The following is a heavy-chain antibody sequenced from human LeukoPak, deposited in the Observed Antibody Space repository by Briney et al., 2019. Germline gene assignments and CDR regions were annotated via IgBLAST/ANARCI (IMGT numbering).Heavy chain of an antibody. Sequence: GGSLRLSCAADGFTFSSYGMHWVRQAPGKGLEWVAVISYDGSNKYYEDSVKGRFTFSRDNSKNTLYLEMNSLRAEDTAVYYCARERGGPDWYFDLWGCGTLVTVSS. V-gene: IGHV3-30*03. CDR1: GFTFSSYG. CDR3: ARERGGPDWYFDL. D-gene: IGHD3-10*01. CDR2: ISYDGSNK. J-gene: IGHJ2*01.